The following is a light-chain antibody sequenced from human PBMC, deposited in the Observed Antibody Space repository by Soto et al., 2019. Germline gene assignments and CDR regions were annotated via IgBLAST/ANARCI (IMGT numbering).Light chain of an antibody. CDR2: WAS. V-gene: IGKV4-1*01. CDR1: QSILYSPSNKNY. J-gene: IGKJ1*01. Sequence: DIVMTQSPDSLAMSLGERATITCESSQSILYSPSNKNYLAWYQYKPGQPPKLLIYWASTRESGVPDRFSGSGSGTDFTLTISSLQAEDAAVYYCQQYYGTPWTFGQGTKVDIK. CDR3: QQYYGTPWT.